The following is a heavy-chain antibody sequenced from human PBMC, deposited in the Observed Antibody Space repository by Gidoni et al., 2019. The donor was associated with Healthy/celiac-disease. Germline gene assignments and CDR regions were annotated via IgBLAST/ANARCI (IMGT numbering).Heavy chain of an antibody. D-gene: IGHD2-21*01. J-gene: IGHJ4*02. V-gene: IGHV3-33*01. Sequence: QVQLVESGCGVVQPGSSLRLSCASPAFTFSSYGRHWVRQAPVKGLEWVAVIWYDGSNKYYADAVKGRFTISRDNSKNTLYLQMNSLRAEDTAVYYCAREGLWSHNKAFDYWGQGTLVTVSS. CDR1: AFTFSSYG. CDR2: IWYDGSNK. CDR3: AREGLWSHNKAFDY.